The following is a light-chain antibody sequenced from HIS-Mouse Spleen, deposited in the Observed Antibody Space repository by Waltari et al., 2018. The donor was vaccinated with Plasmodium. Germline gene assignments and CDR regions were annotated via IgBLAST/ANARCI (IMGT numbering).Light chain of an antibody. V-gene: IGKV3-15*01. Sequence: EIVMTQSPATLSVSPGERATLSCRASQRVSSNLAWDQQKPGQAPRPLIYGASTRATGFPARFSGSGSGTDFTLTISSLQSEDFAVYYCQQYNNWSFTFGPGTKVDIK. CDR3: QQYNNWSFT. CDR2: GAS. J-gene: IGKJ3*01. CDR1: QRVSSN.